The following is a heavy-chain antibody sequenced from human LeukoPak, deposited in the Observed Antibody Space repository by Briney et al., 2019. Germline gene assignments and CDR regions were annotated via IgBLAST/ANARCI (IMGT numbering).Heavy chain of an antibody. CDR3: AKDWYSGSWYNTPAY. Sequence: GGSLRLSCAASGFTFSSYAMSWVRQAPGKGLKWVSSISGSGGSTYYADSGKGRFTISRDNSENTLYLQMNSLRAEDTAVYYCAKDWYSGSWYNTPAYWGQGTLVTVSS. CDR2: ISGSGGST. D-gene: IGHD6-13*01. J-gene: IGHJ4*02. CDR1: GFTFSSYA. V-gene: IGHV3-23*01.